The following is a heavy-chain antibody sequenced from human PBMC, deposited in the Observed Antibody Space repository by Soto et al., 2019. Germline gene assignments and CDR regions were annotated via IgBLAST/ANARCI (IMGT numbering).Heavy chain of an antibody. CDR3: AKEWDMIVIPTEGGACDI. CDR1: GFTFSSYA. CDR2: ISGSGGST. D-gene: IGHD3-22*01. V-gene: IGHV3-23*01. Sequence: EVQLLESGGGLVQPGESLRLSCAASGFTFSSYAMNWVRQAPGKGPEWVSLISGSGGSTFYARSVKGRFTISRDNSKNTLYLQMNSLRAEDTAVYYCAKEWDMIVIPTEGGACDIWGQGTMVTVSS. J-gene: IGHJ3*02.